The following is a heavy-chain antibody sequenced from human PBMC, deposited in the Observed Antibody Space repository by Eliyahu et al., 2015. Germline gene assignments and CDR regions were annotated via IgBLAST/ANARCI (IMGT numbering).Heavy chain of an antibody. V-gene: IGHV4-4*07. CDR2: IYTSGST. J-gene: IGHJ4*02. CDR1: GGSISSYY. Sequence: QVQLQESGPGLVKPSETLSLXCTVSGGSISSYYWSWXRPPAGKGLXWIGRIYTSGSTNYNPSLKSRVTMSVDTSKNQFSLKLSSVTAADTAVYYCARGRPPPLTQFDSYYFDYWGQGTLVTVSS. D-gene: IGHD3-9*01. CDR3: ARGRPPPLTQFDSYYFDY.